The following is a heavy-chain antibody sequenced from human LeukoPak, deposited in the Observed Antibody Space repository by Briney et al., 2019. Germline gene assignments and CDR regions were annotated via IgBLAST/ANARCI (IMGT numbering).Heavy chain of an antibody. D-gene: IGHD3-10*01. CDR2: IEGRSGTI. CDR3: LRDSSV. CDR1: GFTLVDFT. V-gene: IGHV3-23*01. Sequence: GGSLRLSCEASGFTLVDFTMSWVRQAPGKGLEWVSGIEGRSGTIYYADSMKGRFTISRVSSKNTLYLHMNSLRAEDTALYYCLRDSSVWGQGTLVTVSS. J-gene: IGHJ4*02.